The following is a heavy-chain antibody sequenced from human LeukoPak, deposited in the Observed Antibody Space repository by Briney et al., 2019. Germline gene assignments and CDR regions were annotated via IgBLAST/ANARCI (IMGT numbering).Heavy chain of an antibody. J-gene: IGHJ4*02. Sequence: QTGGSLRLSCAASGFTFSNYWMHWVRQAPGKGLVWVSRINSDGRSTNYADSVKGRFTISRDNAKNTLYLQMNSLRAEGTAVYYCARGADSGYSSDNWGQGTLVSVSS. CDR1: GFTFSNYW. CDR3: ARGADSGYSSDN. V-gene: IGHV3-74*01. CDR2: INSDGRST. D-gene: IGHD3-9*01.